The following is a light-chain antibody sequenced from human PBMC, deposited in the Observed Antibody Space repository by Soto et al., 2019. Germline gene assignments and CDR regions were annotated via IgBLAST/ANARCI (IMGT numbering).Light chain of an antibody. CDR2: YND. CDR3: ATWDDRLTAWV. J-gene: IGLJ3*02. V-gene: IGLV1-36*01. Sequence: QSVLTQSPSVSGAPRQSVNISCSGNNSNIGSNDVHWYQQLPGKAPKLLMYYNDMLPSGVSDRFSGSKSGTSASLAISGLQSEDEGDYYCATWDDRLTAWVFGGGTKLTVL. CDR1: NSNIGSND.